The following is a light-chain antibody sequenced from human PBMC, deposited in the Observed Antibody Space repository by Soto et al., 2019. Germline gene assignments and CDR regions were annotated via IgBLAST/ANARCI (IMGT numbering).Light chain of an antibody. J-gene: IGLJ1*01. CDR1: SSDVGGYNY. V-gene: IGLV2-14*03. CDR3: SSFTSTNTYV. Sequence: QSALTQPASVSGSPGQSITISCTGTSSDVGGYNYVSWYQQRPGKAPKLMIYDVSNRPSGVSNRFSGSKSGNTASLTISGLQAEDEADYYGSSFTSTNTYVFGTGTKLTVL. CDR2: DVS.